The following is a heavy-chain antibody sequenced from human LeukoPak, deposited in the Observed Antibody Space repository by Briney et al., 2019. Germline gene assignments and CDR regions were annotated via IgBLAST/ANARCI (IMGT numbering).Heavy chain of an antibody. V-gene: IGHV3-23*01. CDR3: AKDIWDIVVVPAAPDY. Sequence: GGSLRLSCAASGFTFSSYAMSWVRQAPGKGLEWVSAISGSGGSTYYADSVKDRFTISRDNSKNTLYLQMNSLRAEDTAVYYCAKDIWDIVVVPAAPDYWGQGTLVTVSS. CDR1: GFTFSSYA. D-gene: IGHD2-2*01. J-gene: IGHJ4*02. CDR2: ISGSGGST.